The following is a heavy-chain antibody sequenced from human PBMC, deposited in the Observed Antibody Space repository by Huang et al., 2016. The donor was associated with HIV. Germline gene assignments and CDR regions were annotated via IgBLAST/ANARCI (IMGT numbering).Heavy chain of an antibody. J-gene: IGHJ4*02. Sequence: IQLVESGGALVKPGGSLRLSCAASGFTFSKAWRSWVRQAPGRGLEWIGRSKSKAEGGAAEYPAVVKDKVSISRDDSRKMLFLQINNLKVEDTAIYYCATDSPHDYWGQGTLITVSS. CDR3: ATDSPHDY. CDR1: GFTFSKAW. V-gene: IGHV3-15*02. CDR2: SKSKAEGGAA.